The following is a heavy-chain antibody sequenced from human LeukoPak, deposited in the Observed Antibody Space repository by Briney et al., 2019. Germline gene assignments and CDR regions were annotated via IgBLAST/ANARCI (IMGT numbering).Heavy chain of an antibody. CDR3: ARDKGYEPETYFDY. CDR2: ISSSSSTI. D-gene: IGHD2-2*01. CDR1: GFTFSSYS. J-gene: IGHJ4*02. Sequence: GGSLRLSCAASGFTFSSYSMNWVRQAPGKGLEWVSYISSSSSTIYYADSVKGRFTISRDNAKNPLYLQMNSLRAEDTAVYYCARDKGYEPETYFDYWGQGTLVTVSS. V-gene: IGHV3-48*01.